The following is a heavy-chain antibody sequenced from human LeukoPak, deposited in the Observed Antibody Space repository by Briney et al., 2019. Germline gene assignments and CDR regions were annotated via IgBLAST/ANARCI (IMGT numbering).Heavy chain of an antibody. Sequence: SQTLSLTCAISGDSVSSNSAAWSWIRQSPSRGLEWLGRTYYRSKWNNNYAISVKSRITINPDTSKNQFSLQLNSVTPEDTGVYYCARARGYFDLWGRGALVTVSS. D-gene: IGHD3-10*01. J-gene: IGHJ2*01. V-gene: IGHV6-1*01. CDR1: GDSVSSNSAA. CDR3: ARARGYFDL. CDR2: TYYRSKWNN.